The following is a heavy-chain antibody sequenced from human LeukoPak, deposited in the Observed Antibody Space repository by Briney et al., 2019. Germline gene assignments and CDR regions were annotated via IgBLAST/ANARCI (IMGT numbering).Heavy chain of an antibody. Sequence: PGGSLRLSCAASGLTFSNAWMSWVRQAPGKGLEWVGRIKSKTDGGTTDYAAPVKGRFTISRDDSKNTLYLQMNSLKTEDTAVYYCTTASQAGDIVATDNWFDPWGQGTLVTVSS. CDR2: IKSKTDGGTT. V-gene: IGHV3-15*01. D-gene: IGHD5-12*01. CDR1: GLTFSNAW. J-gene: IGHJ5*02. CDR3: TTASQAGDIVATDNWFDP.